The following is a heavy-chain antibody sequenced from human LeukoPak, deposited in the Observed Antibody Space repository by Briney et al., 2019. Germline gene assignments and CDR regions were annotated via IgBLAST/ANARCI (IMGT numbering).Heavy chain of an antibody. CDR3: TRLGRSSYGDY. CDR1: GFTVSSNY. J-gene: IGHJ4*02. V-gene: IGHV3-73*01. Sequence: GGSLRLSCAASGFTVSSNYMSWVRQASGKGLEWVGRIRSKANSYATAYAASVKGRFTISRDDSKNTAYLQMNSLKTEDTAVCYCTRLGRSSYGDYWGQGTLVTVSS. D-gene: IGHD6-6*01. CDR2: IRSKANSYAT.